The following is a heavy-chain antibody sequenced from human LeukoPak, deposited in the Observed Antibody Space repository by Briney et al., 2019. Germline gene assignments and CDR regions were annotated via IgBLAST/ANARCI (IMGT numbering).Heavy chain of an antibody. V-gene: IGHV1-69*04. CDR3: ASIGPGARLASYYYYYGMDV. CDR1: GGTFSSYA. D-gene: IGHD2-8*02. J-gene: IGHJ6*02. Sequence: ASVKVSCKASGGTFSSYAISWVRQAPGQGLEWMGRIIPILGIANYAQKFQGRVTITADKSTSTAYMELSSLRSEDTAVYYCASIGPGARLASYYYYYGMDVWGQGTTVTVSS. CDR2: IIPILGIA.